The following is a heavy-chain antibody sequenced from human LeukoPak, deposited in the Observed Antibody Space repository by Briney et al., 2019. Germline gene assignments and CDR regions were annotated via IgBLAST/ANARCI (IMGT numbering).Heavy chain of an antibody. CDR3: ARSQGYSYGSSY. V-gene: IGHV1-69*01. D-gene: IGHD5-18*01. Sequence: SVKVSCKAPGGSFGRYAISWVRQAPGQGLEWMGGIVPILGTANYAQKVQGRVTITADDSTGTAYMELTSLRSADTAVYYCARSQGYSYGSSYWGQGTLVTVST. J-gene: IGHJ4*02. CDR1: GGSFGRYA. CDR2: IVPILGTA.